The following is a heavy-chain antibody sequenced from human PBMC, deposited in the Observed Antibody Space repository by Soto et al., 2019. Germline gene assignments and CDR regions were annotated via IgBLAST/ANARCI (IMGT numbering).Heavy chain of an antibody. CDR3: VQGGYYDGSGYYWSVDY. CDR1: GFTFSSYA. Sequence: QVQLVESGGGVVQPGRSLRLSCAASGFTFSSYAMHWVRQAPGKGLEWVAVISYDESIKYHADSVKGRFTISRDNSKNTLYLQMNSLSTEDTAVYYCVQGGYYDGSGYYWSVDYWGKGTLVTVSS. D-gene: IGHD3-22*01. CDR2: ISYDESIK. V-gene: IGHV3-30-3*01. J-gene: IGHJ4*02.